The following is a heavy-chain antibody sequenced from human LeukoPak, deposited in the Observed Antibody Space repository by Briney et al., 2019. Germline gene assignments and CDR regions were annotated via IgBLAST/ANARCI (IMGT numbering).Heavy chain of an antibody. CDR3: ARYRVVYYGSGSYGRYYYYYGMDV. D-gene: IGHD3-10*01. Sequence: ASVKVSCKASGYTFTSYYINWVRQATGQGLEWMGWMNPNSCNTGYAQKFQGRVTMTRNTSISTAYMELSSLRSEDTAVYYCARYRVVYYGSGSYGRYYYYYGMDVWGQGTTVTVSS. V-gene: IGHV1-8*01. CDR2: MNPNSCNT. CDR1: GYTFTSYY. J-gene: IGHJ6*02.